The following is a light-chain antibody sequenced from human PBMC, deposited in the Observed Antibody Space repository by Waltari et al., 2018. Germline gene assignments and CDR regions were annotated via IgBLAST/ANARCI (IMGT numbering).Light chain of an antibody. CDR3: SMYMGSGVWV. CDR1: SCPLPRTPH. J-gene: IGLJ3*02. Sequence: QTVVPQDPSLSVSPGGTVTLPSALPSCPLPRTPHPTWYQQTPGQPPRTLVYKGIRRSSGVPDRFSGSILGNTAALTITGAQADDESDYYCSMYMGSGVWVFGGGTKLTVL. V-gene: IGLV8-61*01. CDR2: KGI.